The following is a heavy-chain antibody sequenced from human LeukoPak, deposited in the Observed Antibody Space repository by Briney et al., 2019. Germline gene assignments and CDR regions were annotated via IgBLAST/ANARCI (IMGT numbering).Heavy chain of an antibody. V-gene: IGHV1-18*01. CDR1: GYTFTSYG. D-gene: IGHD3-10*01. J-gene: IGHJ4*02. CDR2: ISAYNGNT. Sequence: GASVKVSCKASGYTFTSYGISWVRQAPGQGLEWMGWISAYNGNTNYAQKLQGRVTITADKSTSTAYMELSSLRSEDTAVYYCARNRYYGSGSYADYWGQGTLVTVSS. CDR3: ARNRYYGSGSYADY.